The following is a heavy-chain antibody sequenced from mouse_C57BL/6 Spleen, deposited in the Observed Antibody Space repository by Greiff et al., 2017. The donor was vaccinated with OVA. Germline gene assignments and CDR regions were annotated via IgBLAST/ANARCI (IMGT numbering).Heavy chain of an antibody. CDR1: GYTFTDYS. Sequence: EVQLQQSGPELVKPGASVKISCKASGYTFTDYSMHWVKQSHGQSLEWIGDINPNNGGTSYNQKFKGKATLTVDKSSSTAYMVLRSLTSEDYAVYYCARHDGYYFDYWGQGTTLTVSS. CDR3: ARHDGYYFDY. CDR2: INPNNGGT. J-gene: IGHJ2*01. V-gene: IGHV1-26*01. D-gene: IGHD2-12*01.